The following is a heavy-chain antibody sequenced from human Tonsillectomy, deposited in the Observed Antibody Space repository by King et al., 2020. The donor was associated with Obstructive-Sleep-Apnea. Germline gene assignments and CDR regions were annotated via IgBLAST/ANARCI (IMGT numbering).Heavy chain of an antibody. CDR1: GFSFSSFA. Sequence: VQLVESGGGLVQPGGSLRLSCAASGFSFSSFAMSWVRQAPGKGLEWVSAISGSGGHTYYADSVKGRFTISRDNYKNTLYLQMNSLRAEDTAVHYCATILGYCSGGSCYELDYWGQGTLVTVAS. J-gene: IGHJ4*02. V-gene: IGHV3-23*04. CDR2: ISGSGGHT. D-gene: IGHD2-15*01. CDR3: ATILGYCSGGSCYELDY.